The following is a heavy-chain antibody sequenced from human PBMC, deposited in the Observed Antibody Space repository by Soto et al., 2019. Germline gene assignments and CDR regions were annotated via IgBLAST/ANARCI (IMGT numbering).Heavy chain of an antibody. CDR2: ITGSGGST. CDR3: AKDQTYRLANSDY. D-gene: IGHD4-4*01. J-gene: IGHJ4*02. CDR1: GFTFSSYA. V-gene: IGHV3-23*01. Sequence: PGGSLRLSCGASGFTFSSYAMSWVRQAPGKGLEWVSAITGSGGSTYYADSVKGRFTISRDNSKNTLYLQMNSLRAEDTAVYYCAKDQTYRLANSDYWGQGTLVTVSS.